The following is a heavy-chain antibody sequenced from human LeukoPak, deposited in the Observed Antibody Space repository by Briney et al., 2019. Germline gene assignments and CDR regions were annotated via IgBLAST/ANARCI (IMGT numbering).Heavy chain of an antibody. J-gene: IGHJ5*02. V-gene: IGHV4-38-2*02. CDR3: ARSVGGKVGH. CDR1: GFSINIGYY. CDR2: INHSGIT. D-gene: IGHD4-23*01. Sequence: PSETLSLTCTVSGFSINIGYYWGWIRQSPGQGLEWIGSINHSGITYYNPSLKSRVTISVDTSKNQFSLNLNSVTAADTAVYYCARSVGGKVGHWGQGTLVTVSS.